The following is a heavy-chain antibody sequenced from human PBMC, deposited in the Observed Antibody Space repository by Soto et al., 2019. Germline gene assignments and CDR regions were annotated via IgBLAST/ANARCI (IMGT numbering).Heavy chain of an antibody. D-gene: IGHD6-19*01. CDR1: GFTFDDYA. CDR3: AKDIFSLSRSVVAGTEFDY. Sequence: EVQLVESGGGLVQPGRSLRLSCAASGFTFDDYAMHWVRQAPGKGLEWVSGISWNSGSIGYADSVKGRFTISRDNAKNSMYLQMNSLRAEDTALYYCAKDIFSLSRSVVAGTEFDYWGQGTLVTVSS. J-gene: IGHJ4*02. CDR2: ISWNSGSI. V-gene: IGHV3-9*01.